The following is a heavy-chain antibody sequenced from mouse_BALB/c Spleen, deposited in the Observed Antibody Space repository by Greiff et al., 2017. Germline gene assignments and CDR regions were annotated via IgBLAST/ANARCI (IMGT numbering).Heavy chain of an antibody. Sequence: EVHLVESGGGLVQPGGSRKLSCAASGFTFSSFGMHWVRQAPEKGLEWVAYISSGSSTIYYADTVKGRFTISRDNPKNTLFLQMTSLRSEDTAMYYCARTDYYGSRDYAMDYWGQGTSVTVSS. CDR2: ISSGSSTI. CDR3: ARTDYYGSRDYAMDY. D-gene: IGHD1-1*01. CDR1: GFTFSSFG. V-gene: IGHV5-17*02. J-gene: IGHJ4*01.